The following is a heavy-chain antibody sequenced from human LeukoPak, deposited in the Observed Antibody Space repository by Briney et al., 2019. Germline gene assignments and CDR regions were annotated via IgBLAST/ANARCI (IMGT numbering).Heavy chain of an antibody. CDR3: AVQLWALERYFDY. CDR2: ISGSGGST. J-gene: IGHJ4*02. Sequence: PGGSLRLSCAASGFTFSSYAMSWVRQAPGEGLEWVSAISGSGGSTYYADSVKGRFTISRDNSKNTLYLQMNSLRAEDTAVYYCAVQLWALERYFDYWGQGTLVTVSS. V-gene: IGHV3-23*01. D-gene: IGHD5-18*01. CDR1: GFTFSSYA.